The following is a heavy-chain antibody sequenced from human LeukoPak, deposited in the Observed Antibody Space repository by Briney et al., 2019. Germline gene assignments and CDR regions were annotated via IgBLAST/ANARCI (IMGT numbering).Heavy chain of an antibody. D-gene: IGHD3-10*01. CDR3: ARDLVGSAISYSSGAWDY. J-gene: IGHJ4*02. Sequence: PGGSLRLSCAASGFTFSSCSMNWVRQAPGKGLEWVSYISISGSTIYYADSVKGRFTISRDNAKNSLYLQMNSLRAEDTAVYYCARDLVGSAISYSSGAWDYWGQGTLVTVSS. CDR1: GFTFSSCS. V-gene: IGHV3-48*01. CDR2: ISISGSTI.